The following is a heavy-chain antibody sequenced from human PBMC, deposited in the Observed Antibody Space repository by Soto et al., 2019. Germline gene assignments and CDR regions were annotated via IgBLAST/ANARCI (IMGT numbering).Heavy chain of an antibody. CDR3: ARDLSPSFSDIPYEAFDV. J-gene: IGHJ3*01. Sequence: EVQLVESGGGLVQPGGSLRLSCVASGFTFSRYWMTWVRQAPGKGLEWVANIKQDGSRQNYVDSVKGRFTISRDSAKNSLYLQMNSLRVEDTAVYYCARDLSPSFSDIPYEAFDVWGQGTVVTVSS. V-gene: IGHV3-7*04. CDR2: IKQDGSRQ. CDR1: GFTFSRYW. D-gene: IGHD1-26*01.